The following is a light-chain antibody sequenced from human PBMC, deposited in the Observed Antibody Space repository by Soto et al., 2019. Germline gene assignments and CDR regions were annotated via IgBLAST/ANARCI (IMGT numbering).Light chain of an antibody. V-gene: IGLV1-44*01. Sequence: QSVLTQAPSASGTPGQGVNISCSGSSSNNGTNTVKWYQQVPGTAPKILIYNDVERPSGVPDRFSGSKSGTSASLAISGLQSEDEADYYCVAWADSVWVFGGGTKLTVL. CDR2: NDV. CDR1: SSNNGTNT. J-gene: IGLJ3*02. CDR3: VAWADSVWV.